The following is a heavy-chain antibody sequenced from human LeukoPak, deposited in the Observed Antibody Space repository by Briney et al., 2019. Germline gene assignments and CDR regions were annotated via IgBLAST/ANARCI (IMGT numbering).Heavy chain of an antibody. Sequence: PSETLSLTCTVSGGSISSYYWGWIRQPPGKGLEWIGSIYYSGSTYYNPSLKSRVTISVDTSKNQFSLKLSSVTAADTAVYYCARLELRRELYFDYWGQGTLVTVSS. CDR3: ARLELRRELYFDY. CDR2: IYYSGST. CDR1: GGSISSYY. V-gene: IGHV4-39*01. D-gene: IGHD1-7*01. J-gene: IGHJ4*02.